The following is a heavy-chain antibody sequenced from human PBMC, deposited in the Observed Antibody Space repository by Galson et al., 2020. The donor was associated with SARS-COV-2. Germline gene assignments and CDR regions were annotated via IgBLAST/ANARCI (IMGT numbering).Heavy chain of an antibody. J-gene: IGHJ6*02. CDR2: IYSEGSST. CDR3: ARMTMLYYYFGMDV. CDR1: GFTFSSHW. V-gene: IGHV3-74*01. D-gene: IGHD2-8*01. Sequence: ALHGESLKISCAASGFTFSSHWMHWVRQAPGKGLVWVSRIYSEGSSTSYADSLKGRFTISGDNAKNSLYLQMNSLRDEDTAVYYCARMTMLYYYFGMDVWGQGTTVTGSS.